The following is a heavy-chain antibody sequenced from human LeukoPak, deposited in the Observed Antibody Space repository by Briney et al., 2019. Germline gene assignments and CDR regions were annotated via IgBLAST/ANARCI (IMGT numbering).Heavy chain of an antibody. CDR3: ARDLMGSGSTENFAY. D-gene: IGHD1-26*01. V-gene: IGHV1-2*02. CDR1: GYTFTGYY. CDR2: INPNSGGT. J-gene: IGHJ4*02. Sequence: AASVKVSCKASGYTFTGYYMHWVRQAPGQGLEWMGWINPNSGGTNYAQKFQGRVTMTRDTSISTAYMELSRLRSDDTAVYYCARDLMGSGSTENFAYWGQGTLVTVSS.